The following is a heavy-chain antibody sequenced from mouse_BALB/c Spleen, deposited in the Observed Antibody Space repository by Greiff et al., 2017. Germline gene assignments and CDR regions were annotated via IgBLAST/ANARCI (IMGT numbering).Heavy chain of an antibody. CDR3: ARSLPLPYFDV. D-gene: IGHD6-5*01. J-gene: IGHJ1*01. CDR2: ISTYYGDA. V-gene: IGHV1S137*01. CDR1: GYTFTDYA. Sequence: QVQLQQSGAELVRPGVSVKISCKGSGYTFTDYAMHWVKQSHAKSLEWIGVISTYYGDASYNQKFKGKATMTVDKSSSTTYMELARLTSEDSAIYYCARSLPLPYFDVWGAGTTVTVSS.